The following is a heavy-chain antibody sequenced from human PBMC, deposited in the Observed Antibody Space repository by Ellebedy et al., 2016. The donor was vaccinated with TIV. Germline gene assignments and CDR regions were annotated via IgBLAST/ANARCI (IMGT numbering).Heavy chain of an antibody. CDR3: ARRNWNFALRTDYFDY. CDR2: IYPDGST. V-gene: IGHV4-38-2*02. Sequence: MPSETLSLTCTVSGYSISSGYYWGWIRQPPGRGLEWIGSIYPDGSTYYSPSLKSRVTMSVDTSNNQFSLKLSSVTAADTAVYYCARRNWNFALRTDYFDYWGRGTLVTVSS. D-gene: IGHD1-7*01. CDR1: GYSISSGYY. J-gene: IGHJ4*02.